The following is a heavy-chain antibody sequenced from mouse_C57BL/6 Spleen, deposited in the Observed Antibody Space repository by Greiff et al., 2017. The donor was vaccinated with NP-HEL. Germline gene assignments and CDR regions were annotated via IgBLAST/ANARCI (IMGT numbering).Heavy chain of an antibody. J-gene: IGHJ2*01. D-gene: IGHD3-2*02. CDR1: GYTFTSYW. V-gene: IGHV1-52*01. CDR2: IDPSDSDT. Sequence: QVQLQQPGAELVRPGSSVKLSCKASGYTFTSYWMHWVKQSPIQGLEWIGNIDPSDSDTHYNQKFKDKATLTVDKASSTAYMQLSSLTSEDSAVYYCARAGYQTWRAYWGQGTTVTVSA. CDR3: ARAGYQTWRAY.